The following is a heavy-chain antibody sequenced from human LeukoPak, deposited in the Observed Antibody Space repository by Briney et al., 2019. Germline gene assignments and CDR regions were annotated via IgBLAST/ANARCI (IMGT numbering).Heavy chain of an antibody. D-gene: IGHD3-22*01. J-gene: IGHJ4*02. Sequence: SGGSLRLSCAASGFTFSDAWMSWVRQAPGKGLEWVGRIKRKTDGGTPDYAAPVEGGFTISRDDSKNTVYLQMNSLRAEDTAVYYCAKHRPYDGRGPYFDYWGQGTLVTVSS. CDR1: GFTFSDAW. CDR2: IKRKTDGGTP. V-gene: IGHV3-15*01. CDR3: AKHRPYDGRGPYFDY.